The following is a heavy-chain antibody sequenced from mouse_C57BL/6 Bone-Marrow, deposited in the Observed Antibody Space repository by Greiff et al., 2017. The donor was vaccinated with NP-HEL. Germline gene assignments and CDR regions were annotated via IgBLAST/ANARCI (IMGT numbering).Heavy chain of an antibody. Sequence: QVQLKQSGAELVRPGTSVKVSCKASGYAFTNYLIEWVKQRPGQGLEWIGVINPGSGGTNYNEKFKGKATLTADKSSSTAYMQLSSLTSEDSAVYFCARSTYYGSSPAWFAYWGQGTLVTVSA. CDR1: GYAFTNYL. V-gene: IGHV1-54*01. D-gene: IGHD1-1*01. CDR2: INPGSGGT. CDR3: ARSTYYGSSPAWFAY. J-gene: IGHJ3*01.